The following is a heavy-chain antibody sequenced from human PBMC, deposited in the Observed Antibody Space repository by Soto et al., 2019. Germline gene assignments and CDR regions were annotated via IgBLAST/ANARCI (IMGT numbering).Heavy chain of an antibody. D-gene: IGHD1-7*01. CDR2: IYYSGST. J-gene: IGHJ6*03. CDR1: GGSISSSSYY. Sequence: QLQLQESGPGLVKPSETLSLTCTVSGGSISSSSYYWGWIRQPPGKGLEWIGSIYYSGSTYYNPSLKSRVTISVDTSKNQFSLKLSSVTAADTAVYYCARLETGTSSREYYYYMDVWGKGTTVTVSS. CDR3: ARLETGTSSREYYYYMDV. V-gene: IGHV4-39*01.